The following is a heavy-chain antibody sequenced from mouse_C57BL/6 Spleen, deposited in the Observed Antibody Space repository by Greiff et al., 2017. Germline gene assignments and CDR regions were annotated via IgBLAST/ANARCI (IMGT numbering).Heavy chain of an antibody. J-gene: IGHJ3*01. CDR2: IDPEPGGT. CDR1: GYTFTDYE. D-gene: IGHD1-1*02. V-gene: IGHV1-15*01. Sequence: QVQLQQSGAELVRPGASVTLSCKASGYTFTDYEMHWVKQTPVHGLEWIGAIDPEPGGTAYNQKFKGKAILTADKSSSTAYMELRSLTSEDSAVYYCTRSIYYYATRKDFFAYWGKGTLVTVSA. CDR3: TRSIYYYATRKDFFAY.